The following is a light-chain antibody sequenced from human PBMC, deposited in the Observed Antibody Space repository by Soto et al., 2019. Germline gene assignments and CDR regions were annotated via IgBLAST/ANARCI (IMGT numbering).Light chain of an antibody. J-gene: IGLJ1*01. CDR3: GTWDTSLSAYV. CDR2: DNN. CDR1: SSNIEKNF. Sequence: QSVLTQPPSVSAAPGQKVTISCSGSSSNIEKNFVSWYQQFPGTAPKLLICDNNRRLSGIPDRFSGSKSGTSATLGITGLQTGDEAEYDCGTWDTSLSAYVFGGGTKLTVL. V-gene: IGLV1-51*01.